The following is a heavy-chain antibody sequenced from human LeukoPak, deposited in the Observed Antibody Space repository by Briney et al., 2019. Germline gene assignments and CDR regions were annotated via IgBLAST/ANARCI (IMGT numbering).Heavy chain of an antibody. CDR3: ARDLRITMVRGEWFDP. Sequence: ASVKVSCKASGYTFTSYYMHWVRQAPGQGLEWMGWINPNSGGTNYAQKFQGRVTMTRDMSTSTVYMELSSLRSEDTAVYYCARDLRITMVRGEWFDPWGQGTLVTVSS. D-gene: IGHD3-10*01. CDR2: INPNSGGT. V-gene: IGHV1-2*02. CDR1: GYTFTSYY. J-gene: IGHJ5*02.